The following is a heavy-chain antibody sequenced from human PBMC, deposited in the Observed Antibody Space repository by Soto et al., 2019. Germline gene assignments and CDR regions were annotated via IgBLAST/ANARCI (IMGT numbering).Heavy chain of an antibody. CDR2: IYSGGST. D-gene: IGHD2-2*01. CDR3: ARATVVVPAAVAFDY. CDR1: WFTVRCKY. Sequence: GGSLRLSCAASWFTVRCKYLSLVRPAPWKGLEWVSVIYSGGSTYYADSVKGRFTISRHNSKNTLYLQMNSLRAEDTAVYYCARATVVVPAAVAFDYWGQGTLVTVSS. J-gene: IGHJ4*02. V-gene: IGHV3-53*04.